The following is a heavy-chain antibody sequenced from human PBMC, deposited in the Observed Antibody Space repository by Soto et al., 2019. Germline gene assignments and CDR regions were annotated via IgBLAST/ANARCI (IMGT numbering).Heavy chain of an antibody. D-gene: IGHD3-9*01. CDR1: GFTFSSYA. CDR3: ARHWETSATGPRDS. Sequence: RQSLRLSCVASGFTFSSYALHWVRPAPGKGLAWVAVAPKEGSDKYYADSVEGRFTLSRDNSTHTLYLQTSSLTTKGTAMTYGARHWETSATGPRDSWGQGTLVSV. CDR2: APKEGSDK. J-gene: IGHJ4*02. V-gene: IGHV3-30-3*01.